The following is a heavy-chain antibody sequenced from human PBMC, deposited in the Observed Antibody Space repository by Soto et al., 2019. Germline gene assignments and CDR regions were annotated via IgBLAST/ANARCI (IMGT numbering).Heavy chain of an antibody. V-gene: IGHV1-2*04. Sequence: ASVKVSCKASGYTFTGYYMHWVRQAPGQGLEWMGWINPNSGGTNYAQKFQGWVTMTRDTSISTAYMELSRLRSDDTAVYYCARDLFPGYSSGWYQHWGQGXLVTVYS. CDR2: INPNSGGT. D-gene: IGHD6-19*01. CDR1: GYTFTGYY. CDR3: ARDLFPGYSSGWYQH. J-gene: IGHJ1*01.